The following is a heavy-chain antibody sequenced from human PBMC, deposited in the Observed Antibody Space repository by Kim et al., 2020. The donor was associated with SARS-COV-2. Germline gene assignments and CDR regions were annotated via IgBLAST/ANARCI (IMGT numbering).Heavy chain of an antibody. D-gene: IGHD6-13*01. CDR3: ARHGTAAAGFDY. J-gene: IGHJ4*02. V-gene: IGHV5-51*01. Sequence: YSPSFQGQVTISADKSISTAYLQWSSLKASDTAMYYCARHGTAAAGFDYWGQGTLVTVSS.